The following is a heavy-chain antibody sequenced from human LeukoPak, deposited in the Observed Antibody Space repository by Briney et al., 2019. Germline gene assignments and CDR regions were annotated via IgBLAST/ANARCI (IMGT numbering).Heavy chain of an antibody. D-gene: IGHD7-27*01. CDR3: ARELNWGPDY. CDR2: ISSSSSYI. V-gene: IGHV3-21*01. CDR1: GFTFSSYS. Sequence: GGSLRLSCSASGFTFSSYSMNWVRQAPGKGLEWVSSISSSSSYIYYADSVKGRFTISRDNAKNSLYLQMNSLRAEDTAVYYCARELNWGPDYWGQGTLVTVPS. J-gene: IGHJ4*02.